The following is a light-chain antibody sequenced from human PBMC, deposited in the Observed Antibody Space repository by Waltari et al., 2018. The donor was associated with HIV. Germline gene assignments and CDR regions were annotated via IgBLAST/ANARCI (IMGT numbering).Light chain of an antibody. Sequence: QSVLTQPPSVSGAPGQRVTISCTGSSSNIGAGYDVHWYQQLPGTAPKLRIYGSSNRPSWGPDGVSGSKSGTAASLVITGLQAEDEADYYGQSYDSSLSGSYVFGTGTKVTVL. CDR1: SSNIGAGYD. V-gene: IGLV1-40*01. CDR3: QSYDSSLSGSYV. CDR2: GSS. J-gene: IGLJ1*01.